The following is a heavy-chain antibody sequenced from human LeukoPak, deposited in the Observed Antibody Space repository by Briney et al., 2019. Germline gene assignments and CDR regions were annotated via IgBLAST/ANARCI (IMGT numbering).Heavy chain of an antibody. Sequence: SETLPLTCTVSGGSISSYYWSWIRQPPGKGLEWIGYIYYSGSTNYNPSLKSRVTISVDTSKNQFSLKLSSVTAADTAVYYCARGEYYDILTGYYSYFDYWGQGTLVTVSS. V-gene: IGHV4-59*01. CDR3: ARGEYYDILTGYYSYFDY. CDR1: GGSISSYY. J-gene: IGHJ4*02. CDR2: IYYSGST. D-gene: IGHD3-9*01.